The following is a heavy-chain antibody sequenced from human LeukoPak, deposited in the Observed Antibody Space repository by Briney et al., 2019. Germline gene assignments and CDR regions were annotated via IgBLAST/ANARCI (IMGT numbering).Heavy chain of an antibody. J-gene: IGHJ4*02. CDR3: AKDTGDSSGYYSFDN. D-gene: IGHD3-22*01. Sequence: PAGSLRLSCAASGFTFSSYAMSWVRQAPGKGLEWVSAISGSGGRTYYADSVKGWSTISRDNSKNTLYLQMNSLRAEDTAVYYCAKDTGDSSGYYSFDNWGQGTLVTVSS. CDR1: GFTFSSYA. CDR2: ISGSGGRT. V-gene: IGHV3-23*01.